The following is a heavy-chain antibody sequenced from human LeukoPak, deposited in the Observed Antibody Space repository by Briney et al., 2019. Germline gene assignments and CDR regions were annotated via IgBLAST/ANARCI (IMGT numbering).Heavy chain of an antibody. CDR2: IYYSGST. CDR1: GGSISTYY. J-gene: IGHJ5*02. Sequence: SETLSLTCTVSGGSISTYYWSWIRQPPGKGLEGIGYIYYSGSTNYKPSLKSRVTMSVDTSKNQFSLKLSSVTAADTAVYYCAREGVTHNWFDPWGQGTLVTVSS. CDR3: AREGVTHNWFDP. V-gene: IGHV4-59*01. D-gene: IGHD4-11*01.